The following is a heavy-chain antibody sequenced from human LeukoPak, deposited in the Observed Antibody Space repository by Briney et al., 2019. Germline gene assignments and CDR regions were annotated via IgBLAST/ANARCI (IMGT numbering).Heavy chain of an antibody. D-gene: IGHD6-6*01. J-gene: IGHJ4*02. V-gene: IGHV3-21*01. CDR2: ISSSSSYI. Sequence: QPGGSLRLSCAASGFTFSSYSMNWVRQAPGKGLEWVSSISSSSSYIYYADSVKGRFTISRDNSKNTLYLQMNSLRAEDTAVYYCARSLYSSSSPTLDYWGQGTLVTVSS. CDR1: GFTFSSYS. CDR3: ARSLYSSSSPTLDY.